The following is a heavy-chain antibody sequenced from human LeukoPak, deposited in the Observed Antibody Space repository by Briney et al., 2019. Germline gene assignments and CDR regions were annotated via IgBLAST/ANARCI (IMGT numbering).Heavy chain of an antibody. CDR3: ERDLRSGAYYYFYMDV. D-gene: IGHD3-3*01. CDR2: VSSNGGRT. CDR1: GFTFSSYG. Sequence: GGSLRLSCETSGFTFSSYGMHWVRQAPGKGLEYVAAVSSNGGRTYYANSVKGRFSISRDNSRNTLYLQMGSLRAEDTAVYYCERDLRSGAYYYFYMDVWGNGTTVIVSS. V-gene: IGHV3-64*01. J-gene: IGHJ6*03.